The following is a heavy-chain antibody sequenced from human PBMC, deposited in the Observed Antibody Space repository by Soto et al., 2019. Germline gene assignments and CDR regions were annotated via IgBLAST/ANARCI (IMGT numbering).Heavy chain of an antibody. J-gene: IGHJ4*02. Sequence: GESLKISCTASGFTFGDYAMSWFRQAPGKGLEWVGFIRSKAYGGTTEYAASVKGRFTISRDDSKSIAYLQMNSLKTEDTAVYYCTQSRIAARPQYFDYWGQGTLVTVSS. CDR3: TQSRIAARPQYFDY. D-gene: IGHD6-6*01. V-gene: IGHV3-49*03. CDR1: GFTFGDYA. CDR2: IRSKAYGGTT.